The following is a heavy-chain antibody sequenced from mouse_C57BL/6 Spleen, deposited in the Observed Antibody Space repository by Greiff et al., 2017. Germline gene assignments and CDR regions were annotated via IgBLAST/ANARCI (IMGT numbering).Heavy chain of an antibody. CDR1: GYAFTNYL. CDR2: INPGSGGT. D-gene: IGHD1-1*01. CDR3: ARGGSSYPFYAMDY. Sequence: QVQLQQSGAELVRPGTSVQVSCKASGYAFTNYLIEWVKQRPGQGLEWIGVINPGSGGTNYNEKFKGKATLTADTSSSPAYMQLSSLTYEDSAVYFCARGGSSYPFYAMDYWGQGTSVTVSS. J-gene: IGHJ4*01. V-gene: IGHV1-54*01.